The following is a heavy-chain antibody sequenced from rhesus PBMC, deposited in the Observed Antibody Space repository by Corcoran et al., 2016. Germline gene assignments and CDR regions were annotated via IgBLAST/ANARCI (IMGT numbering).Heavy chain of an antibody. D-gene: IGHD6-43*01. CDR2: IDSSGST. CDR1: GGSISSSY. V-gene: IGHV4S11*01. CDR3: ARHSPRYSSSYGSFDY. J-gene: IGHJ4*01. Sequence: QVQLQESGPGLVKPSETLSLTCAVSGGSISSSYWSWIRPAPGKGLEWIGRIDSSGSTYYNPSLKSRFTLSVDTSKNQFSLKLSSVTAADTAVYYCARHSPRYSSSYGSFDYWGQGVLVTVSS.